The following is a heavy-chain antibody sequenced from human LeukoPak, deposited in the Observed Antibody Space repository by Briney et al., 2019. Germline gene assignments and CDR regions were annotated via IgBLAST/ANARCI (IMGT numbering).Heavy chain of an antibody. Sequence: GASVKVSCKASGYTFTSYYMHWVRQAPGQGLVWMGIINPSGGDTNYAQKFQGRLTMTRDTSTNTVYMELTSLRSEDTAVYYCAREVMDNLRFDYWGQGTLVTVSS. D-gene: IGHD1-14*01. V-gene: IGHV1-46*01. CDR3: AREVMDNLRFDY. CDR2: INPSGGDT. J-gene: IGHJ4*02. CDR1: GYTFTSYY.